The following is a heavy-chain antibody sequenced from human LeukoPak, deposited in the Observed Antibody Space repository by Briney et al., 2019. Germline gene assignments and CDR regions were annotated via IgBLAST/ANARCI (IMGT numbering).Heavy chain of an antibody. D-gene: IGHD1-26*01. V-gene: IGHV3-30-3*01. CDR2: ISYDGSNK. CDR3: ARGGPMGSYYFDY. Sequence: PGGSLRLSCAASGFTFSSYTMHWVRQAPGKGLEWVAVISYDGSNKYYADSVKGRFTISRDNSKNTLYLQMNSLRAEDTAVYYCARGGPMGSYYFDYWGQGTLVTVSS. CDR1: GFTFSSYT. J-gene: IGHJ4*02.